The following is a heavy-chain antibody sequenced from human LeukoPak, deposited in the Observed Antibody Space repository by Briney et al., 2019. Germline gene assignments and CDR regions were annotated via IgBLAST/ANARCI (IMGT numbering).Heavy chain of an antibody. CDR1: GYTLTELS. J-gene: IGHJ4*02. CDR2: FDPEDGET. CDR3: ATGIVGRGNLATAIPIDY. Sequence: GASVKVSCKVSGYTLTELSMHWVRQAPGKGLEWMGGFDPEDGETIYAQKFQGRVTMTEDTSTDTAYMELSSLRSEDTAVYYCATGIVGRGNLATAIPIDYWGQGTLVTVSS. V-gene: IGHV1-24*01. D-gene: IGHD2-2*02.